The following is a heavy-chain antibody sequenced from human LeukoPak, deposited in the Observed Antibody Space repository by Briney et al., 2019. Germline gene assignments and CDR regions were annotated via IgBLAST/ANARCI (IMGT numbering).Heavy chain of an antibody. J-gene: IGHJ4*02. V-gene: IGHV3-53*01. CDR2: IYSGGST. CDR3: ARHLTGDAYHFDY. D-gene: IGHD3-16*01. CDR1: GFPVSSNY. Sequence: PGGSLRLSCAASGFPVSSNYMSWVRQAPGKGLEWVSVIYSGGSTYYADSAKGRFTISRDNSKDTLYLQMNSLRAEDTAVYYCARHLTGDAYHFDYWGQGTLVTVSS.